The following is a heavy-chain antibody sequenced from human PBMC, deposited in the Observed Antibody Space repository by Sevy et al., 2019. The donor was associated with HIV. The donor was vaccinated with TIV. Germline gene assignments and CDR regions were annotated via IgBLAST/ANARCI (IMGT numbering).Heavy chain of an antibody. CDR2: IYPGDSDT. Sequence: GESLKISCKGSGYSFTNYWIAWVRQMPGKGLEWMGIIYPGDSDTRYNPSFQGQVTISAAKSMNTAYLQWGSLKASDTAMYYCARRSSGAIWYFDLWGRGTLVTVSS. D-gene: IGHD3-10*01. J-gene: IGHJ2*01. CDR3: ARRSSGAIWYFDL. CDR1: GYSFTNYW. V-gene: IGHV5-51*01.